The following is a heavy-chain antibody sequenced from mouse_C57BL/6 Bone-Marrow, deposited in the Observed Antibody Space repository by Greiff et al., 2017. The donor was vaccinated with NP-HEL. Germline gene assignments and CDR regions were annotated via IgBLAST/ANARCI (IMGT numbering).Heavy chain of an antibody. CDR1: GYTFTSYW. D-gene: IGHD6-2*01. J-gene: IGHJ3*01. CDR3: ARGLPWFAY. Sequence: QVQLQQPGAELVRPGTSVKLSCKASGYTFTSYWMHWVKQRPGQGLEWIGVIDPSDSYTNYNQKFKGKATLTVDTSSSTAYMQLSSLTSEDSAIYYCARGLPWFAYWGQGTLVTVSA. CDR2: IDPSDSYT. V-gene: IGHV1-59*01.